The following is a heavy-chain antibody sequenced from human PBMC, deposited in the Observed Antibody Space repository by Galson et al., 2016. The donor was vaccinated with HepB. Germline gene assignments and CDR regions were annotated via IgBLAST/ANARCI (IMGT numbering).Heavy chain of an antibody. CDR1: GGSISSSSYY. J-gene: IGHJ4*02. D-gene: IGHD3-10*01. CDR3: VGADKFSYTHASGM. Sequence: SETLSLTCTVSGGSISSSSYYWGWIRQSPGKGLEWIGTFYSRGSPFYNPSLRSRVTISVDTSNRQFSLTLRSVTASDTAVYYCVGADKFSYTHASGMWGQGTLFTVSS. CDR2: FYSRGSP. V-gene: IGHV4-39*01.